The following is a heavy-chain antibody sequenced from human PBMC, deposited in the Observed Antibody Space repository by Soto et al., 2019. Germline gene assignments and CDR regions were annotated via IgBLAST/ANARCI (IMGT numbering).Heavy chain of an antibody. V-gene: IGHV4-61*01. Sequence: PSETLSLTCLVSGGSVSSGSYYWSWIRQPPGKGLEWIGYIYYSGSTNYNPSLKSRVTISVDTSKNQFSLKLSSVTAADTAVYYCARLDADIVAKTYGMDVWGQGTTVTVSS. CDR2: IYYSGST. J-gene: IGHJ6*02. CDR1: GGSVSSGSYY. D-gene: IGHD5-12*01. CDR3: ARLDADIVAKTYGMDV.